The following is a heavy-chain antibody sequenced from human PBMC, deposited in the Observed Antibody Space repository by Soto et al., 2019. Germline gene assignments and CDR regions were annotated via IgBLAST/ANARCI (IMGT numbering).Heavy chain of an antibody. V-gene: IGHV3-30*18. D-gene: IGHD2-15*01. J-gene: IGHJ5*02. CDR3: AKDRGTGSAGSVKWLDP. CDR2: ISYDGTNK. Sequence: QVHLVESGGGVVQPETSLRLSCATSGFSFSNSGRHWVRQAPGKWLEWVAVISYDGTNKNYADSVTGRFTISRDNSKNTLYLELSSLRPEDTAVYYCAKDRGTGSAGSVKWLDPWGQGTLVTVSS. CDR1: GFSFSNSG.